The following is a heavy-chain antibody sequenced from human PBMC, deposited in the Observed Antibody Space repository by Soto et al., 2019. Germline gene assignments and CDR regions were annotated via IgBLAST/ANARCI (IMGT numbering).Heavy chain of an antibody. CDR2: ISHSGSGT. CDR1: GGSFSGNY. D-gene: IGHD2-15*01. J-gene: IGHJ4*02. CDR3: ARGHLPGGNTFYYDY. Sequence: QVQLQQWGAGLLKPSETLTLTCTVYGGSFSGNYWSCIRQPPGMGLEWIGEISHSGSGTNYNPSLKSRVTISVDTSKNQSSLKLSSVTAANTAMYYCARGHLPGGNTFYYDYWGQGTLVSVSS. V-gene: IGHV4-34*01.